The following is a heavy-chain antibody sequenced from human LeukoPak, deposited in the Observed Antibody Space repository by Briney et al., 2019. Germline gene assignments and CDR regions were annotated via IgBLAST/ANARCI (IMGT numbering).Heavy chain of an antibody. V-gene: IGHV3-9*01. D-gene: IGHD5-18*01. CDR3: AKSDTAMVTSWFDY. J-gene: IGHJ5*01. CDR2: ISWNSGSI. CDR1: GFTFDDYA. Sequence: GGSLRLSCAASGFTFDDYAMHWVRQAPGKGLEWVSGISWNSGSIGYADSVKGRFTISRDNVKNSLYLQMNSLRAEDTALYYCAKSDTAMVTSWFDYWGQGTLVTVSS.